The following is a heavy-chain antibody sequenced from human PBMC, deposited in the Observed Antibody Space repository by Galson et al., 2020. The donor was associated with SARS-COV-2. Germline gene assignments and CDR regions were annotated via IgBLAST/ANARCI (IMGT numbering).Heavy chain of an antibody. V-gene: IGHV3-30*01. Sequence: GRSLRVSWAASELNLNSYAMHWVRQAPGKGLQRVAAIYYAASNKYYADSVKGRYTLSRHNSKNTRYLQMNSLRAEDTAVYYCASGGGLANWCYYYYMDVWGKGTTVTFSS. D-gene: IGHD7-27*01. CDR3: ASGGGLANWCYYYYMDV. J-gene: IGHJ6*03. CDR2: IYYAASNK. CDR1: ELNLNSYA.